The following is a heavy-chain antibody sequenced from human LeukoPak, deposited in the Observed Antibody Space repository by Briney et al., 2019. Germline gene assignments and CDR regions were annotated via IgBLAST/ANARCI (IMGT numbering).Heavy chain of an antibody. Sequence: PVGSLRLSCTASGFTFSSYSMNWVRQAPGKGLEWVSYISNTGTTMYYADSVKGRFTISRDNAKNSLYLQMNSLRVEDTAVYYCVKEVEATNWGQGTLVTVSS. CDR3: VKEVEATN. D-gene: IGHD4-11*01. CDR2: ISNTGTTM. V-gene: IGHV3-48*01. CDR1: GFTFSSYS. J-gene: IGHJ4*02.